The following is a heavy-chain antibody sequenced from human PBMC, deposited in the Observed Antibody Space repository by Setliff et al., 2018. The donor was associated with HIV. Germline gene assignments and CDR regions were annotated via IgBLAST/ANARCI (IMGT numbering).Heavy chain of an antibody. Sequence: TSETLSLTCTVSGDSISSYYWTWIRQSPAKGLEWIGYIYYTGATNYNPSLKSRLTISLDTSKRQFSLILNSVTAADTAVYYCARDKRASFDGLDVWGQGTTVTVSS. J-gene: IGHJ6*02. CDR3: ARDKRASFDGLDV. CDR1: GDSISSYY. V-gene: IGHV4-59*01. CDR2: IYYTGAT.